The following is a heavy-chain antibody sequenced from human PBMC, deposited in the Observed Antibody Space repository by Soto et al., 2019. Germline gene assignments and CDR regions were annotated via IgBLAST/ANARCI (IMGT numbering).Heavy chain of an antibody. V-gene: IGHV3-30*03. CDR3: ALTRRSSLLEVAGPGFEY. J-gene: IGHJ4*02. CDR1: GFNFGVFR. Sequence: QVRLVESGGGVVQPGRSLRLSCAASGFNFGVFRMHWVRQAPGKGLEWLSVLSYEGSEEYYADSVRGRFTISRDNSKNTLFLQMDSLRVDDTGVYYCALTRRSSLLEVAGPGFEYWGQGTLVTVS. D-gene: IGHD6-19*01. CDR2: LSYEGSEE.